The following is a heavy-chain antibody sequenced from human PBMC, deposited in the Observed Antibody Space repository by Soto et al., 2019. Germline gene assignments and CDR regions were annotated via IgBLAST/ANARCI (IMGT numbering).Heavy chain of an antibody. V-gene: IGHV3-15*01. Sequence: PGGSLRLSCGVSGFIFNKAWMSWVRQAPGKGLEWVGRIKSSADGGTTDYAAPVQGRFSITRDDSRKTLYLQMNSLKTDDTAVYYCTTDGGIMVRPLFDHWGQGTLVTVSS. J-gene: IGHJ4*02. CDR3: TTDGGIMVRPLFDH. CDR2: IKSSADGGTT. D-gene: IGHD3-10*01. CDR1: GFIFNKAW.